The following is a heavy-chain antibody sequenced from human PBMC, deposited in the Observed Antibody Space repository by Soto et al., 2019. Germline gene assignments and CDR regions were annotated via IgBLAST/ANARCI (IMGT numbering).Heavy chain of an antibody. D-gene: IGHD3-10*01. V-gene: IGHV3-7*05. CDR1: GFTFSSYW. Sequence: EVQLVESGGGLVQPGGSLRLSCAASGFTFSSYWMSWVRQAPGKGLEWVANIKQDGSEKYYVDSVKGRFTISRDNAKNPLYLQINSLRAEDPAVDYCASRDITMGRGVYYYYGMDVWGQGTTVTVSS. CDR3: ASRDITMGRGVYYYYGMDV. CDR2: IKQDGSEK. J-gene: IGHJ6*02.